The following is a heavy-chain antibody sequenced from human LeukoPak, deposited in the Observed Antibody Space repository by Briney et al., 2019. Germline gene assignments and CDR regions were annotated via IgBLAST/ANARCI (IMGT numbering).Heavy chain of an antibody. Sequence: SQTLSLTCTVSGGSISSADYYWSWIRQPPGKGLEWIGHIYYRGSTYYNPSLKSRVIISVDTSRNQFSLKLSSVTAADTAVYYCARDTGKNAFDIWGQGTMVTVSS. D-gene: IGHD3-10*01. CDR2: IYYRGST. CDR3: ARDTGKNAFDI. CDR1: GGSISSADYY. J-gene: IGHJ3*02. V-gene: IGHV4-30-4*01.